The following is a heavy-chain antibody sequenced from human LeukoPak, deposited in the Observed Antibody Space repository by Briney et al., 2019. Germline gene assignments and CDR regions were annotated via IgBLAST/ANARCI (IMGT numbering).Heavy chain of an antibody. CDR1: GFTFSSYS. CDR3: ARGGGIVGATSPAFDI. Sequence: GGSLRLSCAASGFTFSSYSMNWVRQAPGKGLEWVSYISSSSSTIYYADSVKGRFTISRDNAKNSLYLQMNSLRAEDTAVYYCARGGGIVGATSPAFDIWGQGTMVTVSS. CDR2: ISSSSSTI. V-gene: IGHV3-48*01. J-gene: IGHJ3*02. D-gene: IGHD1-26*01.